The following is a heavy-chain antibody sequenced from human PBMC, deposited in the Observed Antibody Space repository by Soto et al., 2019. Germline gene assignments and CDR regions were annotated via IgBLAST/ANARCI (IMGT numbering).Heavy chain of an antibody. Sequence: SVKASCKASGGTFSSYAIRWVRQAPGQGLEGMGGLIPIFGTANYAQKFQGRVTITADEYTSTAYMELSSLRSEDTAVYYCARTSVDMASTSGTTYYYFGMDVWGQGTTVNVSS. D-gene: IGHD1-1*01. CDR1: GGTFSSYA. J-gene: IGHJ6*02. CDR3: ARTSVDMASTSGTTYYYFGMDV. CDR2: LIPIFGTA. V-gene: IGHV1-69*13.